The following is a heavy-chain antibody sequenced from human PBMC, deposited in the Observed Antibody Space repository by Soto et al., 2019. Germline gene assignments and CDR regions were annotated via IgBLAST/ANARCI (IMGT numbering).Heavy chain of an antibody. D-gene: IGHD3-9*01. CDR1: GATISIHA. J-gene: IGHJ3*02. Sequence: TVKVSCKASGATISIHAVSLVRQAPGQGRERIGRSIPIHGIPNFAPKFQGRVTITADKSTSTAYIELSILRPDDTAVYYFPRDERLRYFDSPRQASAFNIWGQGTMVT. CDR3: PRDERLRYFDSPRQASAFNI. CDR2: SIPIHGIP. V-gene: IGHV1-69*04.